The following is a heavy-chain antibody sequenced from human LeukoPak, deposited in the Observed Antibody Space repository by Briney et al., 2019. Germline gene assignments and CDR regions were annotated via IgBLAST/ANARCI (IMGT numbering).Heavy chain of an antibody. CDR3: ARDSTYYYDSGSSGPHYFDN. Sequence: GGSLRLSCAASGFTFSSYSMNWVRQAPGKGLEWVSSISSSSSYIYYADSVKGRFTISRDNAKNSLYLQLNSLRAEDTAVYYCARDSTYYYDSGSSGPHYFDNWGQGTLVTVSS. D-gene: IGHD3-10*01. J-gene: IGHJ4*02. CDR2: ISSSSSYI. CDR1: GFTFSSYS. V-gene: IGHV3-21*01.